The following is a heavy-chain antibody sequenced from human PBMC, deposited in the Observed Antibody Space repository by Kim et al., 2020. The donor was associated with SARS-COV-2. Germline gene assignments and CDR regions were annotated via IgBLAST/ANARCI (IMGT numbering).Heavy chain of an antibody. V-gene: IGHV4-31*02. Sequence: TSYNPSLKSRVTISVETSKNQFSLKLSSVTAADTAVYYCARGVGYGMDVWGQGTTVTVSS. J-gene: IGHJ6*02. CDR3: ARGVGYGMDV. CDR2: T.